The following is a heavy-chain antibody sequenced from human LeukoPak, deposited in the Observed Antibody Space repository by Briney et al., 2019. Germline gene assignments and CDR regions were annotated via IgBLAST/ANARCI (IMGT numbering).Heavy chain of an antibody. CDR1: GHYMNSDY. CDR2: IYYTGNT. J-gene: IGHJ4*02. CDR3: ARHAYVVNPFDS. V-gene: IGHV4-59*08. Sequence: PSETLSLTCTVSGHYMNSDYWSWIRQPPGKGLEWIGYIYYTGNTNYNPSLKSRATISVDTSKNQFSLRLNSVTAADTAVYYCARHAYVVNPFDSWGQGTLVIISS. D-gene: IGHD2-21*01.